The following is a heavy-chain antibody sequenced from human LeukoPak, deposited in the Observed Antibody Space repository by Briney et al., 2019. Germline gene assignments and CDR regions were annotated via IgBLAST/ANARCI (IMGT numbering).Heavy chain of an antibody. CDR3: ARATLHGYVDY. Sequence: SETLSLTCAVYGGSFSGYYWSWIRQPPGKGLEWIGEINHSGSTNYNPSLKSRVTISVDTSKNQFSLKLSSVTAADTAVYYCARATLHGYVDYWGQGTLVTVSS. CDR2: INHSGST. V-gene: IGHV4-34*01. CDR1: GGSFSGYY. J-gene: IGHJ4*02.